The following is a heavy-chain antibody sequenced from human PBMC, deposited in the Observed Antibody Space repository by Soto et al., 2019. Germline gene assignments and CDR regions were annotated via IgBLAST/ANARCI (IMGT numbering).Heavy chain of an antibody. J-gene: IGHJ6*02. Sequence: DVKLVESGGGLVQPGDSLRLSCEVSGFVFSMYSMSWVRQIPGKGLEWVAKIPQEGVDGHYADSVKGRFSISRDNGKNSLYLQMNNLRAEDTAAYYCARDHLILPAHDFFYGSDVWGRGATVTVSS. CDR3: ARDHLILPAHDFFYGSDV. CDR2: IPQEGVDG. V-gene: IGHV3-7*03. CDR1: GFVFSMYS. D-gene: IGHD2-21*02.